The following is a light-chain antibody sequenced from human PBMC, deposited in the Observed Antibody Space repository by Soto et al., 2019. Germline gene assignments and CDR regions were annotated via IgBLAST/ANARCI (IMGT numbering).Light chain of an antibody. J-gene: IGKJ2*01. Sequence: EIVMTQSPATLSVSPGERATLSCRASQSFASNLAWYQQKPGQAPRLLIHGASVRATGIPARFSGSGSGTEFSLNIRSLQSDDFGSYYCHQYSEWPLTFGRGTTLEIK. CDR2: GAS. V-gene: IGKV3D-15*01. CDR3: HQYSEWPLT. CDR1: QSFASN.